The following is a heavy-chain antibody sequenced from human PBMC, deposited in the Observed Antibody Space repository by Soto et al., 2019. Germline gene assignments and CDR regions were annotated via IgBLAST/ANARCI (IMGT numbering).Heavy chain of an antibody. CDR1: GFTFSDYY. D-gene: IGHD1-26*01. CDR3: AKVIRENSGSYPATYYYYGMDV. J-gene: IGHJ6*02. CDR2: ISGSGSTL. V-gene: IGHV3-11*01. Sequence: GGSLRLSCAASGFTFSDYYMNWIRQAPGKGLEWVSYISGSGSTLYYADSVEGRFTISRDNAKNSLYLQMNSLRAEDTAVYYCAKVIRENSGSYPATYYYYGMDVWGQGTTVTVSS.